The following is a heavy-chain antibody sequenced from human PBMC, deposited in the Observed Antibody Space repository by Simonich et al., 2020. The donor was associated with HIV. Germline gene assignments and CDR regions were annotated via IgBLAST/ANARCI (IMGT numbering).Heavy chain of an antibody. CDR2: SNHSGST. Sequence: QVQLQQWGAGLLKPSETLSLTCAVYGGSFSGYYWGWIRQPPGKGREWIGESNHSGSTNYNPSLKSRVTISVDTSKNQFSLKLSSVTAADTAVYYCARRHPTTVTTPYFDYWGQGTLVTVSS. CDR1: GGSFSGYY. V-gene: IGHV4-34*01. D-gene: IGHD4-17*01. CDR3: ARRHPTTVTTPYFDY. J-gene: IGHJ4*02.